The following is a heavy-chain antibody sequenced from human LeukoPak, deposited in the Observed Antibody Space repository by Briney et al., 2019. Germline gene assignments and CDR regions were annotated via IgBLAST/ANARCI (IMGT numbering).Heavy chain of an antibody. CDR2: IDWDDDK. V-gene: IGHV2-70*11. CDR1: GFSLRTTGMC. J-gene: IGHJ4*02. D-gene: IGHD3-10*01. CDR3: ARIRAGSHLDYFDY. Sequence: SGPTLVNPTQTLTLTCTFSGFSLRTTGMCVSWVRQPPGKALEWLARIDWDDDKYYSTSLKTRLTISKDHSKYQVVLTMTNTVPEDTAMYYCARIRAGSHLDYFDYWGLGTLVTVSS.